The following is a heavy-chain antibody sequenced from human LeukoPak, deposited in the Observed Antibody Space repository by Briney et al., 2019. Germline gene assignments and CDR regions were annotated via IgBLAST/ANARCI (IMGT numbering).Heavy chain of an antibody. CDR3: ARVDILTGYLDY. CDR1: GGSISSSSYY. D-gene: IGHD3-9*01. J-gene: IGHJ4*02. Sequence: SETLSLTCTVSGGSISSSSYYWGWIRQPPGKGLEWIGSIYYSGSTYYNPSLKSRVTISVDTSKNQFSLKLSSVTAADTAVYYCARVDILTGYLDYWGQGTLVTVSS. V-gene: IGHV4-39*07. CDR2: IYYSGST.